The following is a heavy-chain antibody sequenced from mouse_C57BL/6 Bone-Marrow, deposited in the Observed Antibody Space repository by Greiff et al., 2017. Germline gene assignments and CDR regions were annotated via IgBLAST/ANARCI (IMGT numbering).Heavy chain of an antibody. D-gene: IGHD2-1*01. J-gene: IGHJ4*01. Sequence: QVQLQQSGAELVKPGASVKMSCKASGYTFTSYWITWVKQRPGQGLEWIGDIYPGSGSTNYNEKFKSKATLTVDTSSSTAYMQLSSLTSEDSAVYYCARRRGKSAMDYWGQGTSVTVSS. V-gene: IGHV1-55*01. CDR2: IYPGSGST. CDR3: ARRRGKSAMDY. CDR1: GYTFTSYW.